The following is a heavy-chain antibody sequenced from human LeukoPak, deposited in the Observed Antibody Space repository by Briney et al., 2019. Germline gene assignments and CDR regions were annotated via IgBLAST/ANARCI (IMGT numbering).Heavy chain of an antibody. CDR1: GFTVSSNY. D-gene: IGHD6-13*01. CDR2: IYSGGST. J-gene: IGHJ4*02. CDR3: ARDGTSSWNFDY. Sequence: GGSLRLSCAASGFTVSSNYMSWVRQAPGKGLEWVSVIYSGGSTYYADSVKGRFTISRDNSKNTLYLQVNSLRAEDTAVYYCARDGTSSWNFDYWGQGTLVTVSS. V-gene: IGHV3-66*01.